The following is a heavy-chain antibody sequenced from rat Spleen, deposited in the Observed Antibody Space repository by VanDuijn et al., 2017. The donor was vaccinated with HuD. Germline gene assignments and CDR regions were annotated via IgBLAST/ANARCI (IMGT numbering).Heavy chain of an antibody. J-gene: IGHJ3*01. V-gene: IGHV5-20*01. D-gene: IGHD1-6*01. CDR3: TTGLLRDFAY. CDR2: ISYDGSST. CDR1: GFTFSDCY. Sequence: EVQLVESNGGLVQPGRSLKLSCAASGFTFSDCYMAWVRQAPTKGLEWVATISYDGSSTYYRDSVKGRFTISRDNAKSTLYLQMDSLRSEDTATYYCTTGLLRDFAYWGQGTLVTVSS.